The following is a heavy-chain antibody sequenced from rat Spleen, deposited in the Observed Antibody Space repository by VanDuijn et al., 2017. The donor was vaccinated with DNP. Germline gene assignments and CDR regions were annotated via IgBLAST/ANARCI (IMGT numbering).Heavy chain of an antibody. J-gene: IGHJ2*01. CDR2: VSSDGRST. Sequence: EVQLVESGGGLVQPGRSLKLSCAASGFTFSDYNMAWVRQTPKKGLEWVATVSSDGRSTYYRDSVQGRFNISRDNTKPALFLLRDSLGSEDTATYYCARGDFEYNPFDYWGRGILVTVSS. CDR1: GFTFSDYN. V-gene: IGHV5-7*01. D-gene: IGHD1-5*01. CDR3: ARGDFEYNPFDY.